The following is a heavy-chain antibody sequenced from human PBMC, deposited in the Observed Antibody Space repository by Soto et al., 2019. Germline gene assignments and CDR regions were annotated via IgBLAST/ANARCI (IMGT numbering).Heavy chain of an antibody. J-gene: IGHJ4*02. CDR2: INHSGST. Sequence: ETLSLTCAVYGGSFSGYYWSWIRQPPGKGLEWIGEINHSGSTNYNPSLKSRVTISVDTSKNQFSLKLSSVTVEDTAVYYCASSYGNAWYTYWGQGTQVTVSS. CDR1: GGSFSGYY. CDR3: ASSYGNAWYTY. V-gene: IGHV4-34*01. D-gene: IGHD6-13*01.